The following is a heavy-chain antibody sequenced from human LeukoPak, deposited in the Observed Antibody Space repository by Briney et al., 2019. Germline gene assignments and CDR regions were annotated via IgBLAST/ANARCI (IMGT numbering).Heavy chain of an antibody. CDR3: ARVRWELEPPDY. J-gene: IGHJ4*02. Sequence: GGSLRLSCAAPGFTFSSYGMHWVRQAPGKGLEWVAVIWYDGSNKYYADSVKGRFTISRDNSKNTLYLQMNSLRAEDTAVYYCARVRWELEPPDYWGQGTLVTVSS. V-gene: IGHV3-33*01. CDR2: IWYDGSNK. D-gene: IGHD1-26*01. CDR1: GFTFSSYG.